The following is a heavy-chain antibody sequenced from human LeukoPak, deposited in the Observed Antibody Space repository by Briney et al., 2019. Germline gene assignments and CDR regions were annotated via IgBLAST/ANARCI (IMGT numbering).Heavy chain of an antibody. D-gene: IGHD6-13*01. Sequence: ASVKVPCKASGYTFTGYYMHWVRQAPGQGLEWMGWINPNSGGTNYAQKFQGRVTTTRDTSISTAYMELSRLRSDDTAVYYCAREGTKSSSSWSHLYYYMDVWGKGTTVTVSS. CDR2: INPNSGGT. CDR1: GYTFTGYY. CDR3: AREGTKSSSSWSHLYYYMDV. V-gene: IGHV1-2*02. J-gene: IGHJ6*03.